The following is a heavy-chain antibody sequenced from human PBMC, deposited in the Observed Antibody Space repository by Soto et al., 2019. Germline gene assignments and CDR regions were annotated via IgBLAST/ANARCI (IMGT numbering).Heavy chain of an antibody. CDR1: GFTFSSYA. D-gene: IGHD6-6*01. CDR2: ISYDGSNK. J-gene: IGHJ4*02. Sequence: GGSLRLSCAASGFTFSSYAMHWVRQAPGKGLEWVAVISYDGSNKYYADSVKGRFTISRDNSNNTLYLQMNSLRAEDTAVYYCARPGNDSSSSPYYFDYWGQGTLVTVSS. CDR3: ARPGNDSSSSPYYFDY. V-gene: IGHV3-30-3*01.